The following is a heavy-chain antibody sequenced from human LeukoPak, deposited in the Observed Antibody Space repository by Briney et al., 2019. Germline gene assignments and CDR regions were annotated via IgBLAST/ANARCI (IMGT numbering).Heavy chain of an antibody. D-gene: IGHD6-13*01. CDR1: GYTFTVYY. J-gene: IGHJ5*02. V-gene: IGHV1-2*02. CDR2: INPNSGGR. CDR3: ARDPPGAAAQPNWFDP. Sequence: ASVKVSCKSSGYTFTVYYMHWVRQAPGQGREWMGWINPNSGGRNYAQKFQGRVTMTRDTSISTAYMELSRLRSDDTAVYYCARDPPGAAAQPNWFDPWGQGTLVTVSS.